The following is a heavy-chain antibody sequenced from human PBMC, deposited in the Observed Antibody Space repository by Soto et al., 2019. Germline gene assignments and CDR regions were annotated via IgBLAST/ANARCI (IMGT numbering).Heavy chain of an antibody. V-gene: IGHV4-39*01. Sequence: PSETLSLTCTASGGSIRSSSYFWGWIRQPPGKGLEWIGSIYYTGTTYYNPSLKSRVAISVDTSRNQFSLKLNSVTAADTAVYYCARQDYDYVWGSHRPPNYFDFWGQGTLVTVSS. D-gene: IGHD3-16*02. CDR3: ARQDYDYVWGSHRPPNYFDF. CDR2: IYYTGTT. J-gene: IGHJ4*02. CDR1: GGSIRSSSYF.